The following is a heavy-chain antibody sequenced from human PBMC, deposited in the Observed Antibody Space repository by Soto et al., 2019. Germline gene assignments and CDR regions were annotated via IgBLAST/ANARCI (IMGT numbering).Heavy chain of an antibody. CDR1: GGTFSSYT. CDR3: ARATNAAPPYFPH. CDR2: IIPILGIA. J-gene: IGHJ1*01. V-gene: IGHV1-69*02. D-gene: IGHD6-25*01. Sequence: QVQLVQSGAEVKKPGSSVKVSCKASGGTFSSYTISWVRQAPGQGLEWMGRIIPILGIANYAQKFQGRVTITADKSTSTAYMELSSLRSEDTAVYYCARATNAAPPYFPHWGQGTLVTVSS.